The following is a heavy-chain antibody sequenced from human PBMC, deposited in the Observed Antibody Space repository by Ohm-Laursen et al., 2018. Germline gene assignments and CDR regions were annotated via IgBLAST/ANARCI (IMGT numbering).Heavy chain of an antibody. V-gene: IGHV3-23*01. CDR2: ISGNAEYT. D-gene: IGHD4-11*01. CDR3: ARDPSVVTTPENWFDP. Sequence: SLRLSCAASGISFNGYAMSWVRQAPGRGLEWVSAISGNAEYTYYADSLKGRFTISRDNAKNSLYLQMNSLRAEDTAVYYCARDPSVVTTPENWFDPWGQGTLVTVSS. CDR1: GISFNGYA. J-gene: IGHJ5*02.